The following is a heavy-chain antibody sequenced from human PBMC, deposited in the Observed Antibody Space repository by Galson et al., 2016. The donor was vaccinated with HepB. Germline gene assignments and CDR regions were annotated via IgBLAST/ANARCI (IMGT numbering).Heavy chain of an antibody. V-gene: IGHV3-21*01. CDR2: ITPGSTYT. Sequence: SLRLSCAASGFTFNMYTTTWVRQAPGKGLEWVSSITPGSTYTHFADSVKGRFTISRDDAENSLYLHMNSLRAEDTALYYCARVVTPMAAANRGFGSWGQGTQVVVSS. J-gene: IGHJ5*02. D-gene: IGHD6-13*01. CDR3: ARVVTPMAAANRGFGS. CDR1: GFTFNMYT.